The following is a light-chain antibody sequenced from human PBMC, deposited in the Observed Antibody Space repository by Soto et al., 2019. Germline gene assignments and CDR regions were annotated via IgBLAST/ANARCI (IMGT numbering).Light chain of an antibody. Sequence: EIVLRLSPGTLSLTPGERATLSCRASQSVSSSYLAWYQQKPGQAPRLLLYGASSRATGIPDRFSGSGSGTDFTLTISRLEPEDFAVYFCQQFGNSPWTFGQGTKVDIK. J-gene: IGKJ1*01. CDR1: QSVSSSY. CDR3: QQFGNSPWT. V-gene: IGKV3-20*01. CDR2: GAS.